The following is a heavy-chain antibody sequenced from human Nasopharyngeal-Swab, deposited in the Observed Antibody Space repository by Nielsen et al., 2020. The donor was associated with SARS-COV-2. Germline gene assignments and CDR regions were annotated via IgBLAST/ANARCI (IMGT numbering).Heavy chain of an antibody. V-gene: IGHV3-23*03. Sequence: GESLKISCAASGFTFSTYAMSWVRQAPGKGLEWVAVIHRGGSSSYFADSVKGRFTLSRENSKNTLYLHMNSLRAEDTAVYYCVRGGALNWYIDRWGRGTLVTVSS. CDR2: IHRGGSSS. CDR1: GFTFSTYA. CDR3: VRGGALNWYIDR. J-gene: IGHJ2*01.